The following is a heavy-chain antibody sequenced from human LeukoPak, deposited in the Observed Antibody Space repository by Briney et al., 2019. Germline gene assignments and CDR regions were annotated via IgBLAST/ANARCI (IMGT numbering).Heavy chain of an antibody. V-gene: IGHV1-69*05. D-gene: IGHD3-10*01. CDR2: FIPIFGTT. J-gene: IGHJ4*02. CDR1: GGTFRNYT. CDR3: ARDEPYYYYFDY. Sequence: AASVKVSCKASGGTFRNYTISWVRQAPGQGLEWMGRFIPIFGTTNYAQKFQGRVTITTDESTTTAYMELSSLRSEDTAVYYCARDEPYYYYFDYWGQGTLVTVSS.